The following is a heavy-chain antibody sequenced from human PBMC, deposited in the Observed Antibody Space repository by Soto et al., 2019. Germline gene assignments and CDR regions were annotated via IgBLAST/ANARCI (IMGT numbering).Heavy chain of an antibody. CDR1: GGSISTYS. CDR2: IYYSGNT. D-gene: IGHD3-10*01. V-gene: IGHV4-59*01. J-gene: IGHJ6*02. Sequence: QVQLQESGPGLVKPSETLSLTCTVSGGSISTYSWSWIRQPPGRGLEWIGYIYYSGNTNYTPSLKSRISISADTSKNPFSLRLSSVTAADTAVYYCARGGREIILGYYAMDVWGQGTTVTVSS. CDR3: ARGGREIILGYYAMDV.